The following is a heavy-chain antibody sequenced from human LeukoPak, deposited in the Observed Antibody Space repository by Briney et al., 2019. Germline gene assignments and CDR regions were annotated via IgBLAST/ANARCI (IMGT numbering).Heavy chain of an antibody. J-gene: IGHJ6*03. CDR3: ARDVSGMVRGVIHYYYYMDV. V-gene: IGHV1-18*01. CDR2: SSAYNGNT. D-gene: IGHD3-10*01. Sequence: GASVKVSCKASGYTFTSYGISWVRQAPGQGLEWMGWSSAYNGNTNYAQKLQGRVTMTTDTSTSTAYMELRSLRSDDTAVYYCARDVSGMVRGVIHYYYYMDVWGKGTTVTISS. CDR1: GYTFTSYG.